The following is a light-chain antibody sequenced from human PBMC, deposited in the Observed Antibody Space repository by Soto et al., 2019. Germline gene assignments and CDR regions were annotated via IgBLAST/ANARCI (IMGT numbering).Light chain of an antibody. V-gene: IGLV3-21*04. Sequence: VLTQPPSLSVAPGKTATITCGGNNIGSKGVHWYQQKPGQAPILVIYYDSDRPSGIPERFSGSNSGNTATLTISRVEAGDEADYYCQVWDGTSDHYVFGAGTKLTVL. J-gene: IGLJ1*01. CDR3: QVWDGTSDHYV. CDR2: YDS. CDR1: NIGSKG.